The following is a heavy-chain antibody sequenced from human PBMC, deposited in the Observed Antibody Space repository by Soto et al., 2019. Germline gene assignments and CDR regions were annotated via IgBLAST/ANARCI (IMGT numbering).Heavy chain of an antibody. V-gene: IGHV1-69*13. D-gene: IGHD3-22*01. CDR1: GGTFSSYA. J-gene: IGHJ5*02. CDR3: AIVGYDSSGYPNWFDP. CDR2: IIPIFGTA. Sequence: SVKVSCKASGGTFSSYAISWVRQAPGQGLEWMGGIIPIFGTANYAQKFQGRVTITADESTSTAYMELSSLRSEDTAVYYCAIVGYDSSGYPNWFDPWGQGTLVTVSS.